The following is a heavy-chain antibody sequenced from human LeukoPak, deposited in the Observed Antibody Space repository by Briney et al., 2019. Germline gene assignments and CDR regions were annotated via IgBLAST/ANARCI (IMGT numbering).Heavy chain of an antibody. CDR2: VKQDGSEV. V-gene: IGHV3-7*04. CDR1: EFTFNRYW. Sequence: PGGSLRLSCAASEFTFNRYWMSWVRQAPGKGLQWVANVKQDGSEVHYVDSVKGRFTISRDNAKNSLSLQMNSLNVDDTGVYFCTRDALFGSGRTHLDFWSQGTLVSVSS. CDR3: TRDALFGSGRTHLDF. J-gene: IGHJ4*02. D-gene: IGHD3-10*01.